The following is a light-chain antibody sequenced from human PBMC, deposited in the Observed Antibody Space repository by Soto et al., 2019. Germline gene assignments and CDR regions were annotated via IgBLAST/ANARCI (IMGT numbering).Light chain of an antibody. CDR2: KAS. CDR3: QQYNSSPT. J-gene: IGKJ4*01. Sequence: DIQMTQSPSTLSASVGDRVTITCRASQSISSWLAWYQQKPGKAPKLLIYKASSLESGVPSRFSGSGSGTEYTPTVTSLQPDDFATYYCQQYNSSPTFGGGTKVDIK. V-gene: IGKV1-5*03. CDR1: QSISSW.